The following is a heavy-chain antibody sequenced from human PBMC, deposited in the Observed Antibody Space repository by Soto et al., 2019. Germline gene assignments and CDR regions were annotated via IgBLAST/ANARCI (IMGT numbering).Heavy chain of an antibody. CDR2: IKQDESEK. J-gene: IGHJ4*02. V-gene: IGHV3-7*03. D-gene: IGHD1-26*01. Sequence: GGSLRLSCVTYGLTFTDYWMSWVRQAPGKGLEWVANIKQDESEKNYLDSVKGRFTISRDNAKNSLYLQMNSLRAEDTAVYYCASDRFRGTYYLRGVTYFFEEWGQGAPVTSPQ. CDR3: ASDRFRGTYYLRGVTYFFEE. CDR1: GLTFTDYW.